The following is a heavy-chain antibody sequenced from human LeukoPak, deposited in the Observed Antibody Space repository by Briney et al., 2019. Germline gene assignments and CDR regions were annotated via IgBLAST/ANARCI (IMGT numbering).Heavy chain of an antibody. CDR2: INHSGST. Sequence: PSETLSLTCAVYGGSFSGYYWSWIRQPPGKGLEWIWEINHSGSTNYNPSLKSRVTISVDTSKNQFSLKLSSVTAADTAVYYCARGPGYYGSGSYRCFDYWGQGTLVTVSS. J-gene: IGHJ4*02. D-gene: IGHD3-10*01. CDR1: GGSFSGYY. V-gene: IGHV4-34*01. CDR3: ARGPGYYGSGSYRCFDY.